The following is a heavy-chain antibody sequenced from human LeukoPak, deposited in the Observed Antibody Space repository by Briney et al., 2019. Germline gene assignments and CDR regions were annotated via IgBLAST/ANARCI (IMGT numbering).Heavy chain of an antibody. V-gene: IGHV4-4*02. CDR1: GGSISSDNW. Sequence: SGTLSLTCAVSGGSISSDNWWSWVRPPPGKGLEWIGEIYHSGSTNYNPSLKSRVTMSVDTSRNQFSLKLCSVTAADTAVYYCARERVEETYYYYMDVWGKGTTVTVSS. CDR2: IYHSGST. J-gene: IGHJ6*03. CDR3: ARERVEETYYYYMDV.